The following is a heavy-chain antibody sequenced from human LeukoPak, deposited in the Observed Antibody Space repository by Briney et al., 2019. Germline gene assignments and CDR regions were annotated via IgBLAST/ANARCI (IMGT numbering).Heavy chain of an antibody. Sequence: SETLSLTCTVSGGSISSSSYYWGWIRQPPGKGLEWIGSIYYSGSTYYNPSLKSRVTISVDASKNQFSLTLSSVTAADTAVYYCARQFVAAYYFDYWGQGTLVTVSS. CDR1: GGSISSSSYY. CDR3: ARQFVAAYYFDY. V-gene: IGHV4-39*01. D-gene: IGHD6-19*01. CDR2: IYYSGST. J-gene: IGHJ4*02.